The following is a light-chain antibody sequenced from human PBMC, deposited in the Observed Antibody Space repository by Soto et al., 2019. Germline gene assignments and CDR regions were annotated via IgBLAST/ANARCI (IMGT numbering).Light chain of an antibody. CDR3: QQYWT. J-gene: IGKJ1*01. CDR1: QSISSW. CDR2: DAS. V-gene: IGKV1-5*01. Sequence: DIQMTQSPSTLSGSVGERVTITCRASQSISSWLAWYQQKPGKAPKLLIYDASSLESGVPSRFSGSGSGTEFTLTISSLQPDDFATYYCQQYWTFGQGTKV.